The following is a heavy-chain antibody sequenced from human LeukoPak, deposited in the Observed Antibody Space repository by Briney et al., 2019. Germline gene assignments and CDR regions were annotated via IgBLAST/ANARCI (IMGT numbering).Heavy chain of an antibody. CDR3: ARGRMDHEQFDY. J-gene: IGHJ4*02. CDR1: GFTVDSNY. Sequence: SGGSLRLSCAASGFTVDSNYLSWVRQAPGKGLEWVSAIYTGGNTYYAASVKGRFTISRDFSKNTVFLHMNSLRAEDTAMYYCARGRMDHEQFDYWGQGTLVTVSS. D-gene: IGHD1/OR15-1a*01. CDR2: IYTGGNT. V-gene: IGHV3-53*01.